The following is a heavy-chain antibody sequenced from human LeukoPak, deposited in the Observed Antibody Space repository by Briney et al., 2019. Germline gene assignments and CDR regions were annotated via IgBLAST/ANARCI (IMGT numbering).Heavy chain of an antibody. CDR3: ARGVYRDGYNL. CDR1: GGSISSYY. V-gene: IGHV4-59*01. D-gene: IGHD5-24*01. CDR2: IYYSGST. J-gene: IGHJ4*02. Sequence: SETLSLTCTVSGGSISSYYWSWIRQPPGKGLEWIGYIYYSGSTNYNPSLKSRVTISVDTSKNQFSLKLSSVTAADTAVYYCARGVYRDGYNLWGQGALVTVSS.